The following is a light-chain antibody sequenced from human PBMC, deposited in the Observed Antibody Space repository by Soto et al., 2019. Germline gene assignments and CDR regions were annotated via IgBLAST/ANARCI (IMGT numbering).Light chain of an antibody. J-gene: IGKJ1*01. CDR3: LQHSSYPWT. CDR1: QAIRSD. Sequence: DIQMTQSPSSLSASVGDRVTITCRASQAIRSDLGWYQQKPGKAPKRLIYAASALPSGVPSRFSGSGSGTEFTLTISSLHPEDFATYYCLQHSSYPWTFGQGTKVDIK. CDR2: AAS. V-gene: IGKV1-17*01.